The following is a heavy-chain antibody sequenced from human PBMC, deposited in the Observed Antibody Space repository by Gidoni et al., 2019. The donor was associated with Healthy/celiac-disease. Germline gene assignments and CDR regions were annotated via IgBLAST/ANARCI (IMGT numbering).Heavy chain of an antibody. CDR1: GGSISRGSYY. D-gene: IGHD2-21*02. CDR3: AREVRRYGGNSLKFDY. J-gene: IGHJ4*02. V-gene: IGHV4-61*02. CDR2: IYTSGST. Sequence: QVQLQESGPGLVKPSQTLSLTCTVSGGSISRGSYYWSWIRQPAGKGLEWIGRIYTSGSTNYHPARKCRVTISVDTSKNQFSLKLSSVTAADTAVYYCAREVRRYGGNSLKFDYWGQGTLVTVSS.